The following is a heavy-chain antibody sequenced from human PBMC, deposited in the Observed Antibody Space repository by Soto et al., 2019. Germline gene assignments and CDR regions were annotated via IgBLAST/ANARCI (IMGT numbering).Heavy chain of an antibody. CDR3: AKDDVGLGAFDI. J-gene: IGHJ3*02. V-gene: IGHV3-30*18. Sequence: LRLSCAASGFTFISYGMHWVRQAPGKWLEWVAVISYDGSNKYYADSVKGRFTISRDNSKNTLYLQMNSLRAEDTAVYYCAKDDVGLGAFDIWGQGTMVTVSS. CDR1: GFTFISYG. D-gene: IGHD1-26*01. CDR2: ISYDGSNK.